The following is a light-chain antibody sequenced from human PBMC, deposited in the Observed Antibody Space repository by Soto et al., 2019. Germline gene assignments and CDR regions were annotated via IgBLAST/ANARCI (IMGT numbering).Light chain of an antibody. V-gene: IGKV3-11*01. CDR3: QQRSDWPIN. CDR1: QSVSNY. Sequence: IVLTPSPVTLSLSPGERATLSCRASQSVSNYLAWYQQKPSQAPRLLIYDASYRAIGIPARFSGSGSGTDFPLTVSTLDHEDFAVYYCQQRSDWPINFGQGTRLEIK. CDR2: DAS. J-gene: IGKJ5*01.